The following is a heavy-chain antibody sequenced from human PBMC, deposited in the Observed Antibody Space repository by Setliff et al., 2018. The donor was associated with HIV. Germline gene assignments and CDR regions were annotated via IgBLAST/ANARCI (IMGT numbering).Heavy chain of an antibody. CDR3: ARLEKLDDISYFDY. J-gene: IGHJ4*02. Sequence: SETLSLTCTVSDDPINSFYWSWIRQPPGKGLEWIGYIYTSGSTDYNPSLEGRVTISVDTSQNQVSLKLSSVTAADTAVYFCARLEKLDDISYFDYWGQGTLVTVSS. CDR1: DDPINSFY. CDR2: IYTSGST. D-gene: IGHD3-3*02. V-gene: IGHV4-4*09.